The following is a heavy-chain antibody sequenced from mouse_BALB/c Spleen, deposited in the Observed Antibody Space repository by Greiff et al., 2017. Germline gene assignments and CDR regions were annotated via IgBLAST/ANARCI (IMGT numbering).Heavy chain of an antibody. CDR3: ARGYDGYGAWFAY. Sequence: EVKLMESGGGLVKPGGSLKLSCAASGFTFSDYYMYWVRQTPEKRLEWVATISDGGSYTYYPDSVKGRFTISRDNAKNNLYLQMSSLKSEDTAMYYCARGYDGYGAWFAYWGQGTLVTVSA. V-gene: IGHV5-4*02. J-gene: IGHJ3*01. CDR1: GFTFSDYY. CDR2: ISDGGSYT. D-gene: IGHD2-2*01.